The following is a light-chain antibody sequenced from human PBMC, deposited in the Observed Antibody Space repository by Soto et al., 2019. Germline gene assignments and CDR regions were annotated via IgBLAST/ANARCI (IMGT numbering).Light chain of an antibody. V-gene: IGKV1-8*01. Sequence: AIWMTQSPSSFSASTGDRVTITCRASQHISSYLAWYQQKPGKAPNLLIYAATTLQSGVPSRFSGSGSGTDFTLTISSLQSEDFATYHCQQYYSYPHTFGQGTKVEI. CDR1: QHISSY. CDR2: AAT. CDR3: QQYYSYPHT. J-gene: IGKJ1*01.